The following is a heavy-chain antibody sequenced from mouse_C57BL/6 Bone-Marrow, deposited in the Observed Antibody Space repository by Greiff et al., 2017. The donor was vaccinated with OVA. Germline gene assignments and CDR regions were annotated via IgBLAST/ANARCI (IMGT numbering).Heavy chain of an antibody. CDR3: ARILLRSYFDYWGQGTTLTASYFDY. CDR1: GYTFTDYY. D-gene: IGHD1-1*01. CDR2: INPYNGGT. V-gene: IGHV1-19*01. J-gene: IGHJ2*01. Sequence: VQLQQSGPVLVKPGASVKMSCKASGYTFTDYYMNWVKQSHGKSLEWIGVINPYNGGTSYNQKFKGKATLTVDKSSSTASMELNSLTSEDSAVYYCARILLRSYFDYWGQGTTLTASYFDYWGQGTTLTVSS.